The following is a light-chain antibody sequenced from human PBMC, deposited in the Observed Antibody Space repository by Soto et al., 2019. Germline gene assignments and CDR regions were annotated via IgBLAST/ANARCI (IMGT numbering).Light chain of an antibody. CDR3: SSWTTSTTQV. CDR2: EVN. CDR1: SSDVGGYTF. V-gene: IGLV2-14*01. J-gene: IGLJ3*02. Sequence: QSALTQPASVSGSPGQSITISCTGTSSDVGGYTFVSWYQQHPGKAHKLMIYEVNNRPSGVSNRFSGSQSGNTASLTISVLQAEEEADYYCSSWTTSTTQVLGGGTKVTGL.